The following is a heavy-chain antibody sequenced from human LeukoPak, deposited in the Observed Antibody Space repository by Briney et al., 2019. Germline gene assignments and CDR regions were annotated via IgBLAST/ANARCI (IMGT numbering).Heavy chain of an antibody. V-gene: IGHV3-23*01. CDR2: ITGSGTNT. J-gene: IGHJ6*03. CDR3: ASGVNYYGSTSDV. D-gene: IGHD3-10*01. Sequence: GGSLRLSCVASGFTFSNYAMSWVRQAPGKGLEWVSAITGSGTNTYYADSVKGRFTISRDNSKNTLYLQMNSLRAEDTAVYYCASGVNYYGSTSDVWGKGTTVTVSS. CDR1: GFTFSNYA.